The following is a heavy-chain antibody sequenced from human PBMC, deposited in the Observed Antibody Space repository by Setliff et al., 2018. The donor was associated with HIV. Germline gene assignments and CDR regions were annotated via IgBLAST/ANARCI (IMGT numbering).Heavy chain of an antibody. CDR3: VRQGLTMNRGVPAPILYYFDY. CDR2: MYYRGTT. CDR1: GGSIISSSYY. J-gene: IGHJ4*02. Sequence: LSLTCTVSGGSIISSSYYWGWIRQPPGKGLEWIGTMYYRGTTYNNPSLKSRVTFSADTSKNQFSLNLNSVTAIDTAVYYCVRQGLTMNRGVPAPILYYFDYWGQGILVTVSS. D-gene: IGHD3-10*01. V-gene: IGHV4-39*01.